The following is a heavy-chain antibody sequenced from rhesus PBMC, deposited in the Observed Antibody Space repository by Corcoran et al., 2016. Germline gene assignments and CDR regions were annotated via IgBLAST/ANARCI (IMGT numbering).Heavy chain of an antibody. CDR2: IGWDDDK. D-gene: IGHD3-16*01. J-gene: IGHJ4*01. V-gene: IGHV2S2*01. CDR1: GFSLSTSGMR. Sequence: QVTLKESGPALVKPTQTLTLTCTFSGFSLSTSGMRVSWIRQPPGEALEWRARIGWDDDKYYSTSLKNRLTISKDTSKNQVVLTMTNMDPVDTATYYCARSLHSGSYYLRYFDYWGQGVLVTVSS. CDR3: ARSLHSGSYYLRYFDY.